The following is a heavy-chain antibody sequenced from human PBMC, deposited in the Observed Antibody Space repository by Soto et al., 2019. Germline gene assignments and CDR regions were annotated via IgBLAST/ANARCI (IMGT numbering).Heavy chain of an antibody. CDR1: GGSISSGGCY. CDR3: ARGASYFAFDI. CDR2: IYYSGST. J-gene: IGHJ3*02. V-gene: IGHV4-31*03. Sequence: TLSLTCTVSGGSISSGGCYWSWIRQHPGKGLEWIGYIYYSGSTYYNPSLKSRVTISVDTSKNQFSLKLSSVTAADTAVYYCARGASYFAFDIWGQGTMVTVSS. D-gene: IGHD1-26*01.